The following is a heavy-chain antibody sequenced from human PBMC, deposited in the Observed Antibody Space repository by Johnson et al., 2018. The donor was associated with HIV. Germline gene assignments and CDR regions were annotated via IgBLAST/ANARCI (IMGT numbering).Heavy chain of an antibody. CDR3: AREGWILGRNDAFDI. Sequence: QVQLVESGGGVVQPGGSLRLSCAASGFAFSSYGMHWVRQAPGKGLEWVAIISDDGSNKYYADSVKGRFIISRDNAKNSLYLQMNSLRAEDTAVYYCAREGWILGRNDAFDIWRQGEMGSVSS. D-gene: IGHD2-2*03. J-gene: IGHJ3*02. V-gene: IGHV3-30*03. CDR2: ISDDGSNK. CDR1: GFAFSSYG.